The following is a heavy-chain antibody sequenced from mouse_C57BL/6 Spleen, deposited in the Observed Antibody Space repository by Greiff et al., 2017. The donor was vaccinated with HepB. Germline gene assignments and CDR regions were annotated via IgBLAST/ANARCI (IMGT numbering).Heavy chain of an antibody. D-gene: IGHD1-1*01. Sequence: EVQLQQSGAELVKPGASVKLSCTASGFNIKDYYMHWVKQRTEQGLEWIGRIDPEDGETKYAPKFQGKATITADTSSNTAYLQLSLTSEDTAVYYWARGYGEMDYWGQGTSVTVSS. V-gene: IGHV14-2*01. CDR2: IDPEDGET. CDR3: ARGYGEMDY. CDR1: GFNIKDYY. J-gene: IGHJ4*01.